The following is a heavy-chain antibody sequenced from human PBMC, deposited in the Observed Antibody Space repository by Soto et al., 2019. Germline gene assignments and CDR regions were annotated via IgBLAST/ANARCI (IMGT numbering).Heavy chain of an antibody. CDR2: IYHSGST. D-gene: IGHD3-22*01. CDR3: ARDHPDYYDSSGGEAFDI. J-gene: IGHJ3*02. V-gene: IGHV4-4*02. Sequence: QVQLQESGPGLVKPSWTLSLTCAVSGGSISSSNWWSWVRQPPGKGLEWIGEIYHSGSTNYNPSLKSRVTISVDKSKNQFSLKLSSVTAADTAVYYCARDHPDYYDSSGGEAFDIWGQGTMVTVSS. CDR1: GGSISSSNW.